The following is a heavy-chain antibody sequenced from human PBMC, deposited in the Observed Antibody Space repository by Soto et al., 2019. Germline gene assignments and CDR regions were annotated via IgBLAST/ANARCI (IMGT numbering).Heavy chain of an antibody. CDR3: AKDILNTYDFWSGSTPIYYYGMDV. J-gene: IGHJ6*02. Sequence: GGSLRLSCAASGFTFDDYAMHWVRQAPGKGLEWVSGISWNSGSIGYADSVKGRFTISRDNAKNSLYLQMNSLRAEDTALYYCAKDILNTYDFWSGSTPIYYYGMDVWGQGTTVTVSS. CDR2: ISWNSGSI. V-gene: IGHV3-9*01. CDR1: GFTFDDYA. D-gene: IGHD3-3*01.